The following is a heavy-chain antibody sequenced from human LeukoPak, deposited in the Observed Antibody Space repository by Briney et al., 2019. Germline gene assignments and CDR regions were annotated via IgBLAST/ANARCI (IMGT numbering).Heavy chain of an antibody. CDR3: ARDLEQYPGPNWFDP. J-gene: IGHJ5*02. CDR1: GGSISSGGYY. Sequence: PSETLSLTCTVSGGSISSGGYYWSWIRQHPGKGLEWIGYIYYSGSTYYNPSLKSRVTISVDTSKNQFSLKLSSVTAADTAVYYCARDLEQYPGPNWFDPWGQGTLVTVSS. D-gene: IGHD1/OR15-1a*01. V-gene: IGHV4-31*03. CDR2: IYYSGST.